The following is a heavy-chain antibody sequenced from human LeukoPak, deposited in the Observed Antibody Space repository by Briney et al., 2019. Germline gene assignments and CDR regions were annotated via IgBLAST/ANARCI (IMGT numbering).Heavy chain of an antibody. Sequence: PGGSLRLSCVGAGFPFSDFHMSWIRLAPGKGLEWISYITSGGGFKYYADSVKGRFSISRDDSKNSVFLQMNSLRVEDTAVYYCARVRPGSSGSYYRTSWGQGTLVTVSS. CDR1: GFPFSDFH. J-gene: IGHJ4*02. D-gene: IGHD3-22*01. V-gene: IGHV3-11*04. CDR2: ITSGGGFK. CDR3: ARVRPGSSGSYYRTS.